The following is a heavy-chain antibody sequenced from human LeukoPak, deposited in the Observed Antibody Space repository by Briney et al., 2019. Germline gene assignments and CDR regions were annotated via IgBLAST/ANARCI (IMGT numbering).Heavy chain of an antibody. CDR2: INPSGGST. Sequence: ASVKVSCKASGYTFTSYYMHWVRQAPGQGLEGMGIINPSGGSTSYAQKFQGRVTMTRDTSTSTVYMELRSLRSDDTAVYYCARDSSGFFDPWGQGTLVTVSS. D-gene: IGHD6-19*01. CDR1: GYTFTSYY. V-gene: IGHV1-46*01. CDR3: ARDSSGFFDP. J-gene: IGHJ5*02.